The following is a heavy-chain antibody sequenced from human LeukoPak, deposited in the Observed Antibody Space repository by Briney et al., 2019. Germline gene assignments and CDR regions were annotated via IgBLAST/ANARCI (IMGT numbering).Heavy chain of an antibody. D-gene: IGHD5/OR15-5a*01. J-gene: IGHJ4*02. Sequence: PSETLSLTCTVSGGYISSSSYFWAWIRQPPGKGLECIGSMSYSGSPYYNPSLKSRVPISVDTSKNQFSLKLTSVTAADTAVYYCARHLRSVYDPRAFDYWGQGTLVTVSS. CDR1: GGYISSSSYF. CDR3: ARHLRSVYDPRAFDY. CDR2: MSYSGSP. V-gene: IGHV4-39*01.